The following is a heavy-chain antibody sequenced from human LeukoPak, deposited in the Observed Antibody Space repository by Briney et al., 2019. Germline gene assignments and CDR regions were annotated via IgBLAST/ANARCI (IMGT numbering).Heavy chain of an antibody. J-gene: IGHJ5*02. Sequence: GLEGGAXISYGGSNKDYADYGKGRFTISTDNSNNTLYLQMNSLRAEDTAVYYCAKGLVYCSGGSCSTWGQGTLVTVSS. D-gene: IGHD2-15*01. CDR2: ISYGGSNK. CDR3: AKGLVYCSGGSCST. V-gene: IGHV3-30*18.